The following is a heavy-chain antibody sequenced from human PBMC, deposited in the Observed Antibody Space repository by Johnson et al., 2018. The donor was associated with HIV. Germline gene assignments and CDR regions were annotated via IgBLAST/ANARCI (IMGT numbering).Heavy chain of an antibody. V-gene: IGHV3-30*03. CDR3: ASVLGIVGATRSAFDI. CDR2: ISYDGSNK. Sequence: VQLVESGGGVVQPGRSLRLSCAASGFTFSSYGMNWVRQAPGEGLEWVAVISYDGSNKYYADSVKGRFTISRDNSKNTLHLKMNSLRAEDTAVYYCASVLGIVGATRSAFDIWGQGTMVTVSS. D-gene: IGHD1-26*01. CDR1: GFTFSSYG. J-gene: IGHJ3*02.